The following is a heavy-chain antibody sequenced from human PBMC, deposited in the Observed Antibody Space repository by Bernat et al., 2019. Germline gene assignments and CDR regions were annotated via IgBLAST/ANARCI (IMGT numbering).Heavy chain of an antibody. J-gene: IGHJ4*02. V-gene: IGHV1-3*01. CDR1: GYTFTSYA. D-gene: IGHD6-19*01. Sequence: QVQLVQSGAEVKKPGASVKVSCKASGYTFTSYAMQWVRQAPGQRLEWMGWINAGNGNTKYSQKFQGRVTITRDTSASTAYMELSSLRSEDTAVYYCARDLLTGYISGWEDYWGQGTLVTVSS. CDR2: INAGNGNT. CDR3: ARDLLTGYISGWEDY.